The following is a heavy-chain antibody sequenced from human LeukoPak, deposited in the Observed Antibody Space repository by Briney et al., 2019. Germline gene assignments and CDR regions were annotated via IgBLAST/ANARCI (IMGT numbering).Heavy chain of an antibody. J-gene: IGHJ5*02. V-gene: IGHV3-15*07. CDR2: IRSKTDGGTT. D-gene: IGHD1-26*01. CDR3: TTETPYSGSFGSFS. Sequence: PGGSLRLSCAASGFTFSNAWMSWVRQAPGKGLEWVGRIRSKTDGGTTDYAAPVKGRFTISRDDSKNTLYLQMNSLKTEDTAVYYCTTETPYSGSFGSFSWGQGTLVTVS. CDR1: GFTFSNAW.